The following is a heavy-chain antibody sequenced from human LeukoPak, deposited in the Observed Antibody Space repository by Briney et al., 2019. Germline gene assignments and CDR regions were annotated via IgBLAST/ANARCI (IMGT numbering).Heavy chain of an antibody. CDR1: GGTFSSYA. Sequence: SVKVSCRSSGGTFSSYAISWVRQAPGQGLEWMGRIIPILGIANYAQKFQGRVTITADKSTSTAYMELSSLRSEDTAVYYCARDEGPDPWGQGTLVTVSS. J-gene: IGHJ5*02. CDR3: ARDEGPDP. CDR2: IIPILGIA. V-gene: IGHV1-69*04.